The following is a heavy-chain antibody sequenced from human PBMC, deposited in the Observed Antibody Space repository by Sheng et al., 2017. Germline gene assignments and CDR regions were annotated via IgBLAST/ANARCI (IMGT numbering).Heavy chain of an antibody. Sequence: QVQLQQWGAGLVKAFGDPCPSPALSLVTPSVVVTTGLDPAAPRERGWSGLGVSIIVGAPTTTRPSKSRVTISVDTSKNHFSLKLTSLTAADTAVYYCARDAVGATAIDYWGQGTLVTVSS. V-gene: IGHV4-38-2*02. CDR1: VTPSVVVTT. D-gene: IGHD1-26*01. J-gene: IGHJ4*02. CDR2: SIIVGAP. CDR3: ARDAVGATAIDY.